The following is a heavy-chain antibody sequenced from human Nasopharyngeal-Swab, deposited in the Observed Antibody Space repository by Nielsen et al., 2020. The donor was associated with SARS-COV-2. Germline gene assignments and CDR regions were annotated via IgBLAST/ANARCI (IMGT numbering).Heavy chain of an antibody. CDR1: GFTFSSYS. CDR2: ISSSSSTI. Sequence: GESLKISCAASGFTFSSYSMNWVRQAPGKGLEWVSYISSSSSTIYYADPVKGRFTISRDNAKNSLYLQMNSLRDEDTAVYYCASKAYSSGWTVDYYGMDVWGQGTTVTVSS. CDR3: ASKAYSSGWTVDYYGMDV. J-gene: IGHJ6*02. V-gene: IGHV3-48*02. D-gene: IGHD6-19*01.